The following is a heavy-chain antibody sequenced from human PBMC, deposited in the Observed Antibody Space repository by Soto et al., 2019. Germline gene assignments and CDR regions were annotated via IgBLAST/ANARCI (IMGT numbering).Heavy chain of an antibody. CDR1: GGTFSSYA. V-gene: IGHV1-69*13. CDR2: IIPIFGTA. CDR3: ARVKRWLQFEWVSYFDY. Sequence: GASVKVSCKASGGTFSSYAISWVRQAPGQGLEWMGGIIPIFGTANYAQKFQGRVTITADESTSTAYMELSSLRSEDTAVYYCARVKRWLQFEWVSYFDYWGQGTLVTVSS. D-gene: IGHD5-12*01. J-gene: IGHJ4*02.